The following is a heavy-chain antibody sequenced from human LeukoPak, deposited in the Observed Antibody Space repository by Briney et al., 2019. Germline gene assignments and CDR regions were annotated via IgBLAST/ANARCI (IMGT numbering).Heavy chain of an antibody. J-gene: IGHJ4*02. D-gene: IGHD3-22*01. V-gene: IGHV3-48*01. CDR2: ISSSSSTI. CDR3: AKSYDSSGYYDY. Sequence: PGGSLRLSCAASGFTFSSYSMNWVRQAPGTGLEWVSYISSSSSTIYYADSVKGRFTISRDNVKNSLYLQMNSLRAEDTAVYYCAKSYDSSGYYDYWGQGTLVTVSS. CDR1: GFTFSSYS.